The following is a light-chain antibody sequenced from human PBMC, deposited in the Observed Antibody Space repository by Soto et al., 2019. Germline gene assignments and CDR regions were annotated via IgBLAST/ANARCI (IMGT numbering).Light chain of an antibody. CDR3: SSYAGSNDRWV. J-gene: IGLJ3*02. CDR2: EVN. CDR1: SSDIGAYNY. V-gene: IGLV2-8*01. Sequence: QSALTQPPSASGSPGQSVTISCTGTSSDIGAYNYVSWYQQHPGKAPKLMIQEVNKRPSGVPDRFSGSKSGNTASLTVSGLQAEDEADYYCSSYAGSNDRWVFGGGTKLTVL.